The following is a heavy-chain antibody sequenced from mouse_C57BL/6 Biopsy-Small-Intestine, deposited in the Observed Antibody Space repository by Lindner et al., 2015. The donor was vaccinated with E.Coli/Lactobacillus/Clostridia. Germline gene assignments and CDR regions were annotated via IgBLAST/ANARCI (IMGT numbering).Heavy chain of an antibody. CDR3: ARSKTLNWSYFDY. CDR1: GYAFSTYW. V-gene: IGHV1-80*01. Sequence: VQLQESGAELVKPGASVKISCKVSGYAFSTYWMNWVKQRPGKGLEWIGQIYPEDGDTNHNGRFKGKATLTADRSSSTAYMQLSSLTSEDSAVYFCARSKTLNWSYFDYWGQGTTLTVSS. J-gene: IGHJ2*01. CDR2: IYPEDGDT. D-gene: IGHD4-1*02.